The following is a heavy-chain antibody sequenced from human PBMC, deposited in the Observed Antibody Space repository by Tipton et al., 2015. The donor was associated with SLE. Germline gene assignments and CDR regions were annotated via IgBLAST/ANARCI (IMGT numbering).Heavy chain of an antibody. CDR1: GGSFSGYY. J-gene: IGHJ3*02. CDR3: ARGIAARPRAFDI. D-gene: IGHD6-6*01. V-gene: IGHV4-34*01. CDR2: INHSGST. Sequence: TLSLTCAVYGGSFSGYYWGWIRQPPGKGLEWIGEINHSGSTNYNPSLKSRVTISVDTSKNQFSLKLSSVTAADTAVYYCARGIAARPRAFDIWGQGTMVTVSS.